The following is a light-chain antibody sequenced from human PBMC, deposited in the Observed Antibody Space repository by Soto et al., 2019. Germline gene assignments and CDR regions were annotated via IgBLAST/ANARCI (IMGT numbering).Light chain of an antibody. Sequence: QSVLTQPPSVSGAPGQRVTISCTGSSSNIGAGYDVNWYQQLPGTPPKLLIYGDTNRHSGVPDRFSASKSGTSASLAIIGLQAEDEADYYCQSYDSSLSGYVFVTGTKLTVL. V-gene: IGLV1-40*01. CDR2: GDT. J-gene: IGLJ1*01. CDR1: SSNIGAGYD. CDR3: QSYDSSLSGYV.